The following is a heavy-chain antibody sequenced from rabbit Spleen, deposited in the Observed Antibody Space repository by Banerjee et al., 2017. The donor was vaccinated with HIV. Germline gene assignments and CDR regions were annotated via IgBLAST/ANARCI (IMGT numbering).Heavy chain of an antibody. CDR3: ARDLTGVIGWNFGW. V-gene: IGHV1S45*01. CDR2: IVPIFGVT. D-gene: IGHD1-1*01. CDR1: GFDFSTYS. Sequence: QEQLVESGGGLVQPEGSLTLTCKASGFDFSTYSMSWVRQAPGKGLEWIGYIVPIFGVTHYASWAKGRFTISKASSTTVTLQVTSLTAADTATYFCARDLTGVIGWNFGWWGPGTLVTVS. J-gene: IGHJ4*01.